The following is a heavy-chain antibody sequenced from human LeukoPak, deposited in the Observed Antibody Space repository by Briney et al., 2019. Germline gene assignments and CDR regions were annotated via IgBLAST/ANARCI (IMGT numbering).Heavy chain of an antibody. V-gene: IGHV4-4*08. CDR1: GASMSSYF. D-gene: IGHD3-10*01. J-gene: IGHJ4*02. Sequence: SETLSLTCTVSGASMSSYFWSWIRQPPGKGLEWIGYICHSGTANYNPSLKSRVTISVDTSKNQFSLKLSSVTAADTAVYYCARNYYGSGSYHEPFDYWGQGTLVTVSS. CDR2: ICHSGTA. CDR3: ARNYYGSGSYHEPFDY.